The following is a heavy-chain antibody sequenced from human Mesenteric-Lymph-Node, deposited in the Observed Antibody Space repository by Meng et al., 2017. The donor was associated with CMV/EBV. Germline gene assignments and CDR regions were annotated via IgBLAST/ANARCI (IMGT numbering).Heavy chain of an antibody. Sequence: GGSLRLSCAASGFTFSTYGMYWVRQAPGKGLEWVAFIRYDGTNKQYTDSVKGRFTISRDNAKNSLYLQMNSLRAEDTAVYYCARDLSPPRCSSTSCSTYYYYYGMDVWGQGTTVTVSS. CDR2: IRYDGTNK. CDR3: ARDLSPPRCSSTSCSTYYYYYGMDV. J-gene: IGHJ6*02. D-gene: IGHD2-2*02. V-gene: IGHV3-30*02. CDR1: GFTFSTYG.